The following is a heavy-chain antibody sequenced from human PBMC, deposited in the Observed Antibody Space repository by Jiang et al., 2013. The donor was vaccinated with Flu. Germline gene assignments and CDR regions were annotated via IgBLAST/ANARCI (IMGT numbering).Heavy chain of an antibody. CDR1: TFTNYE. J-gene: IGHJ4*02. Sequence: TFTNYEVHWVRQAPGQGLEWMALIXPFGGSTDFAQRYQGRVTVTRDTATTTVYMQLSSLTSEDTAVYYCARIRSCGGDCYYFDYWGQGTLVTVSS. D-gene: IGHD2-21*02. CDR3: ARIRSCGGDCYYFDY. CDR2: IXPFGGST. V-gene: IGHV1-46*01.